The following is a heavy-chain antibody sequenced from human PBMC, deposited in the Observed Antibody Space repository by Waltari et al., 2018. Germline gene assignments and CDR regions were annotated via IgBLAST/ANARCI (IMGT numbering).Heavy chain of an antibody. CDR1: GGTFSSYA. CDR3: ARDGYSTYYYYYGMDV. CDR2: IIPILGIA. V-gene: IGHV1-69*04. Sequence: QVQLVQSGAEVKKPGSSVKVSCKASGGTFSSYAISWVRQAPGQGLEWMGRIIPILGIANYAQKFQGRVTITADKSTSTAYMELSSLRSEDTAVYYCARDGYSTYYYYYGMDVWGQGTTVTVSS. D-gene: IGHD5-12*01. J-gene: IGHJ6*02.